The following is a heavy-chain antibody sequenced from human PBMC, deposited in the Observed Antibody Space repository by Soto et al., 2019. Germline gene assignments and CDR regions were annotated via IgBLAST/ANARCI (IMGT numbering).Heavy chain of an antibody. J-gene: IGHJ5*02. D-gene: IGHD1-26*01. CDR1: GYTFTSYG. CDR3: AIVVGALGHWFDP. V-gene: IGHV1-18*01. CDR2: ISAYNGNT. Sequence: QVQLVQSGGEVKKPGASVKVSCKASGYTFTSYGISWVRQAPGQGLEWMGRISAYNGNTNYAQKLQARGTMTTDTSTSTAYMELRSLTSDDTAVYYCAIVVGALGHWFDPWGQGTLVTVSS.